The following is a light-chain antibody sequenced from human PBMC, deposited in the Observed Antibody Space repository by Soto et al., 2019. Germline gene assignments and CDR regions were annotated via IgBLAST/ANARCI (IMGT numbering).Light chain of an antibody. CDR3: QQLFDSPIT. Sequence: DIQLTHSPSFLSPSIGERVTITCRASQVISTSLAWYQVKPGKAPKLLIYAASTLESGVPSRFSATVSGTEFSLTITSLQPEDFATYYCQQLFDSPITFGQGTRLEIK. V-gene: IGKV1-9*01. CDR2: AAS. J-gene: IGKJ5*01. CDR1: QVISTS.